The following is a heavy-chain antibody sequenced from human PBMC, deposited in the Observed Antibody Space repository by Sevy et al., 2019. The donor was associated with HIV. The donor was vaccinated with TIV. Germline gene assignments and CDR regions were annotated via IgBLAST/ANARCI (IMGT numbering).Heavy chain of an antibody. D-gene: IGHD4-4*01. V-gene: IGHV3-11*06. CDR1: GFSFSDYY. Sequence: GGSLRLSCSASGFSFSDYYMNWIRQAPGKGLEWVSYISSRSTYTGYADSVMGRFTISRDNAKNSLYLQMNSLRAEDTAVYYCARDRHDYSNSYFDYWGQGTLVTVSS. CDR2: ISSRSTYT. J-gene: IGHJ4*02. CDR3: ARDRHDYSNSYFDY.